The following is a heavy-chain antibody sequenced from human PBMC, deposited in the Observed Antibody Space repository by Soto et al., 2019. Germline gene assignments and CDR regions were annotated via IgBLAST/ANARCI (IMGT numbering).Heavy chain of an antibody. V-gene: IGHV4-4*07. CDR3: ARGQRFSDWFDP. CDR2: VYSSGGT. CDR1: GDCMSSYY. J-gene: IGHJ5*02. Sequence: XASLWLTCTVWGDCMSSYYWTWIRQPAGKGLEWIGRVYSSGGTHYNPSLKSRVTISLDTSKNQFSLRLLSVTDADTAVYYCARGQRFSDWFDPWGQGTLVTVSS. D-gene: IGHD3-3*01.